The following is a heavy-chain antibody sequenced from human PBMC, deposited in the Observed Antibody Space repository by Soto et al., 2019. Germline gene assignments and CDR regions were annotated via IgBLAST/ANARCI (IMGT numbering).Heavy chain of an antibody. Sequence: EVHLLESGGGLVQPGGSLRLSCAASGFTFSNYAMTWVRRAPGKGLEWVSSISASGGGTFYADSVKGRFIISRDSSKNTLYLQMNSLRVEDTAVYYCAKSRTATTSCYGSWGQGTLVTVS. J-gene: IGHJ5*02. D-gene: IGHD2-2*01. V-gene: IGHV3-23*01. CDR2: ISASGGGT. CDR1: GFTFSNYA. CDR3: AKSRTATTSCYGS.